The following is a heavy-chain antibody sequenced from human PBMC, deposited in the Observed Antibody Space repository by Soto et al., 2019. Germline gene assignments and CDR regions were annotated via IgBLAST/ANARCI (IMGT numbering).Heavy chain of an antibody. V-gene: IGHV1-8*01. Sequence: QVQLVQSGAEVKKPGASVKVSCKASGYTFTSYDINWVRQATGQGREWMGWMNPNSGNTGYAQKFQGRVTMTRNTSISTAYMELSSLRSEDTAVYYCARGLRYFDWSPIGMDVWGQGTTVTVSS. J-gene: IGHJ6*02. CDR2: MNPNSGNT. D-gene: IGHD3-9*01. CDR3: ARGLRYFDWSPIGMDV. CDR1: GYTFTSYD.